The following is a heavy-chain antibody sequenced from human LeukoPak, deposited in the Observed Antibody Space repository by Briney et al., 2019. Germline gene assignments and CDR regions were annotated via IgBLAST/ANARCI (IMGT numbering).Heavy chain of an antibody. CDR1: GFTFSSYA. CDR2: ISGSGGST. CDR3: AKHSGSNHFDY. Sequence: GGSLRLSCAASGFTFSSYAMSWVRQAPGKGLEWVSAISGSGGSTYYADSVKSRFTISRDNSKNTLYLQMNSLRAEDTAIYYCAKHSGSNHFDYWGQGTLVTVSS. J-gene: IGHJ4*02. D-gene: IGHD6-6*01. V-gene: IGHV3-23*01.